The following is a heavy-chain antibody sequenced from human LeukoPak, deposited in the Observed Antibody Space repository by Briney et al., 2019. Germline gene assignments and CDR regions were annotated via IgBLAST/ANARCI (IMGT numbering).Heavy chain of an antibody. J-gene: IGHJ4*02. D-gene: IGHD2-15*01. V-gene: IGHV3-30*18. CDR1: GFTSSSYG. CDR3: AKGRCSGGSCYGDAEFDY. Sequence: GTSLRLSCAASGFTSSSYGIHWVRQAPGEGLEWVAGISYDGSNKYYADSVKGRITISRDNSKNTVYLQMNSLRVEDTAVYYCAKGRCSGGSCYGDAEFDYWGQGTLDTVSS. CDR2: ISYDGSNK.